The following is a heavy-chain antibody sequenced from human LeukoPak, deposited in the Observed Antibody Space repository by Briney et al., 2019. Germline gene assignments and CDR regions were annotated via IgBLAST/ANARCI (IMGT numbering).Heavy chain of an antibody. CDR3: ARDARMIDYDSSGYYPIDY. V-gene: IGHV3-11*01. CDR1: GFTFSDYY. D-gene: IGHD3-22*01. Sequence: GGPLRLSCAASGFTFSDYYMTWVRQAPGKGLEWLSDISGSGSTMYYADSVKGRFTISRDNAKNSLYLQINSVRAEDTAVYYCARDARMIDYDSSGYYPIDYWGQGTLVTVSS. J-gene: IGHJ4*02. CDR2: ISGSGSTM.